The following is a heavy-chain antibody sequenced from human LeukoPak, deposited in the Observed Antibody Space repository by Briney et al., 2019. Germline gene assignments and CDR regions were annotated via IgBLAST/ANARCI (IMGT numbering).Heavy chain of an antibody. CDR1: GFTFSSYA. Sequence: PGGSLRLSCAASGFTFSSYAMHWVRQAPGKGLKWVAVISYDGSNKYYADSVKGRFTISRDNSKNTLYLQMNSLRAEDTAVYYCATPLLSYDSSGYYYYYGMDVWGQGTTVTVSS. CDR3: ATPLLSYDSSGYYYYYGMDV. CDR2: ISYDGSNK. D-gene: IGHD3-22*01. J-gene: IGHJ6*02. V-gene: IGHV3-30-3*01.